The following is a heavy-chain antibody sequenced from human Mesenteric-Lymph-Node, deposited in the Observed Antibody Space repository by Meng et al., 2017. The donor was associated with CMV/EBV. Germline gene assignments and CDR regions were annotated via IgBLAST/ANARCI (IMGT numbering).Heavy chain of an antibody. CDR2: IYYNGNT. Sequence: SETLSLTCSVSDYSISSGFYWGWIRQPPGKGLDWIGYIYYNGNTYYNPSLRSRLTISLDTSKNQFSLKLNSVTAADTALYFCARNHQLLSRWFDPWGQGTLVTVSS. J-gene: IGHJ5*02. CDR3: ARNHQLLSRWFDP. CDR1: DYSISSGFY. D-gene: IGHD2-2*01. V-gene: IGHV4-38-2*02.